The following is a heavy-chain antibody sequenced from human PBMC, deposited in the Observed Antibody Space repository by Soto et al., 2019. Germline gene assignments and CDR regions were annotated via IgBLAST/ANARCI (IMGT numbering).Heavy chain of an antibody. CDR3: ARLGAYYQSLDP. J-gene: IGHJ5*02. D-gene: IGHD3-22*01. CDR2: IYHSGST. V-gene: IGHV4-30-2*01. CDR1: GGSISSGGYS. Sequence: SETLSLTCAVSGGSISSGGYSWSWIRQPPGNGLEWIGYIYHSGSTYYNPSLKSRVTISVDRSKNQISLTLSSVTAADTAVYYCARLGAYYQSLDPWGQGTLVTVSS.